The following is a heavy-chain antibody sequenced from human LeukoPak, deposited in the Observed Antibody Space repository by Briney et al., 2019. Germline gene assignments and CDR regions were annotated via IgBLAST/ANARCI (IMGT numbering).Heavy chain of an antibody. D-gene: IGHD6-19*01. CDR1: GYTLTELS. J-gene: IGHJ4*02. CDR3: ASQFWWAAVAGTTLDY. CDR2: FDPEDGET. V-gene: IGHV1-24*01. Sequence: ASVKVSCKVSGYTLTELSMHWVRQAPGKGLEWMGGFDPEDGETIYAQKFQGRVTMTEDTSTDTAYMELSSLRSEDTAVYYCASQFWWAAVAGTTLDYWGQGTLVTVSS.